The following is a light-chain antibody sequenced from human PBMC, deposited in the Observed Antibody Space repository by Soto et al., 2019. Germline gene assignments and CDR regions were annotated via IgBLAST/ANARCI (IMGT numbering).Light chain of an antibody. CDR2: EVN. V-gene: IGLV2-18*02. Sequence: QSVLTQPASVSGSPGQSITISCTGTSSDIGSYSRVSWYQQPPGTAPKLIIYEVNNRPSGVPDRFSGSKSGNTASLTISGLQAEDEADYYCKSFTTSSTYVFGTGTKLTVL. CDR3: KSFTTSSTYV. J-gene: IGLJ1*01. CDR1: SSDIGSYSR.